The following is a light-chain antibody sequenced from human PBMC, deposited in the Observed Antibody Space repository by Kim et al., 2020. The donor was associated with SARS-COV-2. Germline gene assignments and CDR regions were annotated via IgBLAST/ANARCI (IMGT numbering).Light chain of an antibody. Sequence: ELTQPPSASGTPGQRVTIFCSGSTSNIGSKTVNWYQHLPGTAPKLLIYGNNQRPSGVPDRFSGSKAGTSASLAISGLQSEDESDYYCAAWDISLNGYVFGTGTKVTVL. J-gene: IGLJ1*01. CDR3: AAWDISLNGYV. CDR2: GNN. V-gene: IGLV1-44*01. CDR1: TSNIGSKT.